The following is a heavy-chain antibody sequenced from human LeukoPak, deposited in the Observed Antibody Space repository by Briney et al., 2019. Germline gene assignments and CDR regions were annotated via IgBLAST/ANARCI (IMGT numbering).Heavy chain of an antibody. CDR2: INHSGST. Sequence: SETLSLTCAVYGGSFSGYYWSWIRQPPGKGLEWIGEINHSGSTNYNPSLKSRVTISVDTSKNQFSLKLSSVTAADTAVYYCARLRGYYYANSRDYWGQGTLVTVSS. CDR1: GGSFSGYY. V-gene: IGHV4-34*01. J-gene: IGHJ4*02. D-gene: IGHD3-22*01. CDR3: ARLRGYYYANSRDY.